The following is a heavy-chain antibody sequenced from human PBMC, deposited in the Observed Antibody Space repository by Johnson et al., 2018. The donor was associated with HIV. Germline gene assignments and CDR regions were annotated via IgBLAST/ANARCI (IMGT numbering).Heavy chain of an antibody. CDR1: GFTFSNHH. Sequence: EVQLVESGGGLVQPVGSLRLSCAASGFTFSNHHMTWVRQAPGKGLEWVANINRDGSDKYYVDSVKGRFTISRDNDQDSLYLQMNSLRVDDTAVYYCGRESTGAGTAFDIWGQGTMVTVSS. J-gene: IGHJ3*02. CDR2: INRDGSDK. D-gene: IGHD2-8*02. CDR3: GRESTGAGTAFDI. V-gene: IGHV3-7*01.